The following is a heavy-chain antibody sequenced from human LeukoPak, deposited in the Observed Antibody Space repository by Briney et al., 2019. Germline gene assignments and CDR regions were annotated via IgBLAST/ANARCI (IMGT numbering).Heavy chain of an antibody. CDR2: INPNSGGT. Sequence: ASVKVSFKASGYTFTGYYMHWVRQAPGQGLEWMGWINPNSGGTNYAQKFQGRVTMTRDTSISTAYMELSRLRSDDTAVYYCARGLLDIVVVPAAIDLYFQHWGQGTLVTVSS. J-gene: IGHJ1*01. CDR1: GYTFTGYY. D-gene: IGHD2-2*03. V-gene: IGHV1-2*02. CDR3: ARGLLDIVVVPAAIDLYFQH.